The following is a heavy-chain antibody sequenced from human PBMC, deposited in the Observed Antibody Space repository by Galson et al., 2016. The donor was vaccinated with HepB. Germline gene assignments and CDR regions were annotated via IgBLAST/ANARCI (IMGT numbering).Heavy chain of an antibody. CDR1: GFTFSSYA. CDR2: ISGSGDRT. Sequence: SLRLSCAASGFTFSSYAMSWVRQTPGKGLEWVSGISGSGDRTYYADSVKGRFTISRDNAKNTLYLQMNSPRVEDTAVYYCATDSSARGYFDYRGQGTLVTVSS. J-gene: IGHJ4*02. D-gene: IGHD3-22*01. CDR3: ATDSSARGYFDY. V-gene: IGHV3-23*01.